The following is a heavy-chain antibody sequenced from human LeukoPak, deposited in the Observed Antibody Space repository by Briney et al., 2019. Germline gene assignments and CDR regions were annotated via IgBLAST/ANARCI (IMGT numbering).Heavy chain of an antibody. CDR3: ARDHDRDGYNWFDY. CDR2: IYTSGST. J-gene: IGHJ4*02. D-gene: IGHD5-24*01. Sequence: SETLSLTCTVSGGSISSYYWSWIRQPAGKGLEWIGRIYTSGSTNYNPSLKSRVTMSVDTSKNQFSLKLSSVTAADTAAYYCARDHDRDGYNWFDYWGQGTLVTVSS. V-gene: IGHV4-4*07. CDR1: GGSISSYY.